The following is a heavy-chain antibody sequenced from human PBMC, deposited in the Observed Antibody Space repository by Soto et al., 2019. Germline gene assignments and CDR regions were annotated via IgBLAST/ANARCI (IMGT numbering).Heavy chain of an antibody. V-gene: IGHV5-51*01. CDR3: ARHQRDDASRKIDC. CDR1: GYTFANYR. CDR2: INPADSDI. J-gene: IGHJ4*02. Sequence: GESLKISCESSGYTFANYRIGWVRQVPGKGLEWMGIINPADSDIKYSPSFQGQVTISADKSIGTAYLQWSSLKASDTAMYYCARHQRDDASRKIDCWGQGTLVTVS. D-gene: IGHD3-16*01.